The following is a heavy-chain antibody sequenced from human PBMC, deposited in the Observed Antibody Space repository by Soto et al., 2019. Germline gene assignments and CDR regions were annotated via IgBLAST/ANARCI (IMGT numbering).Heavy chain of an antibody. D-gene: IGHD3-16*02. CDR3: KSLRKRGRYRSFDY. CDR1: HGYISSGGYS. Sequence: SQNVYLTSAVHHGYISSGGYSWSWIRQPPGKGLEWIGYIYHSGSTYYNPSLKSQVTISVDRSKNQLSLKLSSVTAAVTAVYYFKSLRKRGRYRSFDYWCPRTLGTGSS. CDR2: IYHSGST. J-gene: IGHJ4*02. V-gene: IGHV4-30-2*01.